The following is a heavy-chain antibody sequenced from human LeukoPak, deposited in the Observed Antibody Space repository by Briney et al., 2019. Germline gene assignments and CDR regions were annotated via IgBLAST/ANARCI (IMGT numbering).Heavy chain of an antibody. D-gene: IGHD5-24*01. J-gene: IGHJ4*02. V-gene: IGHV1-3*03. Sequence: ASVKVSCKTSGYTFTNYAMHWVRQAPGQTIQWLAWINPANGYTRYSQHFQDRVTVSSDTSADTAYMELSSPRSEDKAIYYCAIRDGHTDHWGQGTLVTVSS. CDR1: GYTFTNYA. CDR2: INPANGYT. CDR3: AIRDGHTDH.